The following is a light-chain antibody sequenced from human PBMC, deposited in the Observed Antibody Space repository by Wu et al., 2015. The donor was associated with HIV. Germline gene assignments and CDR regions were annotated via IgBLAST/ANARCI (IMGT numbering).Light chain of an antibody. CDR1: QSVSSTF. V-gene: IGKV3-20*01. CDR3: QQYGSSPIT. J-gene: IGKJ2*01. CDR2: GTS. Sequence: EIVLTQSPGTLSLSPGERATLSCRASQSVSSTFLAWYQQKPGQAPRFLIYGTSSRATGIPDRFSGSESGTDFTLTISRLEPEDFAMYYCQQYGSSPITFGQGTKLEIK.